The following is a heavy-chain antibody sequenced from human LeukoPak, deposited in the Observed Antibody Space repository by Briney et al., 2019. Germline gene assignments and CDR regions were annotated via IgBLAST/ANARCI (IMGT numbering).Heavy chain of an antibody. CDR2: IYYSGST. D-gene: IGHD6-19*01. Sequence: SETLSLTCTVSGGSISSSSYYWGWIRQPPGKGLEWIGSIYYSGSTYYNPSLKSRVTISLDTSKNQFSLKLSSVTAADTAVYYCARDLEAGESWFDPWGQGTLVTVSS. J-gene: IGHJ5*02. CDR1: GGSISSSSYY. V-gene: IGHV4-39*07. CDR3: ARDLEAGESWFDP.